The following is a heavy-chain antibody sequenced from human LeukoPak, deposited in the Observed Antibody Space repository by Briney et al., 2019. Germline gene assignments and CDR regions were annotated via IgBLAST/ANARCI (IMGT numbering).Heavy chain of an antibody. J-gene: IGHJ4*02. V-gene: IGHV3-73*01. Sequence: GGSLRLSCAASGFTFSGSAMHWVRQASGKGLEWVGRIRSKANSYATAYAASVKGRFTISRDDSKNTAYLQVNSLKTEDTAVYYCTRLDEYSYGGSDYWGQGTLVTVSS. CDR3: TRLDEYSYGGSDY. CDR1: GFTFSGSA. D-gene: IGHD5-18*01. CDR2: IRSKANSYAT.